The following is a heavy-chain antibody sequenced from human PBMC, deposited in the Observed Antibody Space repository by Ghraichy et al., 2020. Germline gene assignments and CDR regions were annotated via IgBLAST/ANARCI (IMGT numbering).Heavy chain of an antibody. Sequence: LSLTCAAPGFSFSSYGMHWVRQAPGKGLEWVAVISYDGNNKFYADSVKGRFTISRDNSKNTLYLQMNNLRPEDTAVYYCAKESTRWLQTWVDVFDIWGQGTMVTVSS. V-gene: IGHV3-30*18. CDR2: ISYDGNNK. CDR3: AKESTRWLQTWVDVFDI. CDR1: GFSFSSYG. D-gene: IGHD5-24*01. J-gene: IGHJ3*02.